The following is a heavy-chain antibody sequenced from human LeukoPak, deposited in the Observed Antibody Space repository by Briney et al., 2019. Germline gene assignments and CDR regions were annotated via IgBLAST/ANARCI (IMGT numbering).Heavy chain of an antibody. CDR1: GFTSSSYA. CDR2: ITSKGGST. J-gene: IGHJ4*02. CDR3: VKSGIAVSGTDY. Sequence: GGSLRLSCSASGFTSSSYAMHWVRQAPGKGLEYVSAITSKGGSTYYADSVKGRFTISRDNSKNTLYLQMSSLRAEDTAVYYCVKSGIAVSGTDYWGQGTLVTVSS. D-gene: IGHD6-19*01. V-gene: IGHV3-64D*09.